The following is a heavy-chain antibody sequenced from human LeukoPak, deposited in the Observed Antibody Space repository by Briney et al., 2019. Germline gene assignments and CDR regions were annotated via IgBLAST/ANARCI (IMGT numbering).Heavy chain of an antibody. CDR3: ARSSSSWFKDYYYNMDV. Sequence: GGSLRLSCAASGFTFSSYAMSWVRQAPGKGLEWVSAISGSGGSTYYADSVKGRFTISRDNSKNTLYLQMNSLRAEDTAVYYCARSSSSWFKDYYYNMDVWGKGTTVTVSS. CDR1: GFTFSSYA. CDR2: ISGSGGST. J-gene: IGHJ6*03. V-gene: IGHV3-23*01. D-gene: IGHD2-2*01.